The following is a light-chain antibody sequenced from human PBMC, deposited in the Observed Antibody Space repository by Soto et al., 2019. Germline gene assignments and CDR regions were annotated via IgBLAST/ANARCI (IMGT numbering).Light chain of an antibody. J-gene: IGKJ4*01. CDR2: AAS. CDR1: QSVSSS. V-gene: IGKV3D-15*01. CDR3: QQYDKRPPVT. Sequence: EIVTTQSPATLSVSPGEGATLSCRASQSVSSSVAWYQHIPGQAPRLLIYAASTRATGVPARFSGSGSGTEFTLTISSLQPEDFAVYYCQQYDKRPPVTFGGGTKVEIK.